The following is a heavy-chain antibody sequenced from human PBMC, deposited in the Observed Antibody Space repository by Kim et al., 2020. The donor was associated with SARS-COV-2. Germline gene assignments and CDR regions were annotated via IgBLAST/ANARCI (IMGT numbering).Heavy chain of an antibody. J-gene: IGHJ6*02. CDR1: AFTLSSYS. D-gene: IGHD2-15*01. V-gene: IGHV3-48*02. Sequence: GGSLRLSCAASAFTLSSYSMNWVRQAPGKGLEWVSYISRGSSTIYYADSVKGRFTISRDNAKNSLYLQMNSLRDEDTAVYYCARDGGRGYGMDVWGQGTTVTVSS. CDR3: ARDGGRGYGMDV. CDR2: ISRGSSTI.